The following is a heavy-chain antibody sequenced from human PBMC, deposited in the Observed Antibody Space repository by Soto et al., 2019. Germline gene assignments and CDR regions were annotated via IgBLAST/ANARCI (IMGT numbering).Heavy chain of an antibody. V-gene: IGHV3-21*06. CDR1: GFTFTRYS. CDR2: ISSTTNYI. CDR3: ARESEDLTSNFDY. J-gene: IGHJ4*02. Sequence: GGALRLSCGASGFTFTRYSMNWVRQAPGKGLEWVSSISSTTNYIYYGDSMKGRFTISRDNAKNSLYLEMNSRRAEDTAVYYCARESEDLTSNFDYWGQGTLGTVSS.